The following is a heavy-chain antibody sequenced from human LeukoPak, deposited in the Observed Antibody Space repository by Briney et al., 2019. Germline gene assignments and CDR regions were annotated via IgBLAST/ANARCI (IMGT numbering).Heavy chain of an antibody. D-gene: IGHD3-10*01. V-gene: IGHV2-5*02. Sequence: KGSGPTLVKPTQTLTLTCTFSGFSLSTSGVGVGWIRQPPGKALEWLALIYWDDDKRYSPSLKSRLTITKDTSKNQVVLTMTNMDHVDTATYYCAYRGVRRPYFDYWGQGTLVTVSS. CDR1: GFSLSTSGVG. CDR2: IYWDDDK. CDR3: AYRGVRRPYFDY. J-gene: IGHJ4*02.